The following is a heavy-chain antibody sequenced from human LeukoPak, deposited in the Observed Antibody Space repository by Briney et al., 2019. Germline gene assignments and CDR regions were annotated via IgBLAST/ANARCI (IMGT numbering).Heavy chain of an antibody. CDR1: GFTFSSYA. CDR2: ISGSGGST. Sequence: GGSLRLSCAASGFTFSSYAMSWVRQAPGKGLEWVSAISGSGGSTYYADSVKGRFTISRDNSKNTLYLQMNSLRAEDTAVYDCAKGLSYSKYYDFWSGSGTFDYWGQGTLVTVSS. V-gene: IGHV3-23*01. CDR3: AKGLSYSKYYDFWSGSGTFDY. J-gene: IGHJ4*02. D-gene: IGHD3-3*01.